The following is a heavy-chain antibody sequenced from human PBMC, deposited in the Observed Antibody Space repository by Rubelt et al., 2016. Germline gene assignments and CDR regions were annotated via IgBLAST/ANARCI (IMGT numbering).Heavy chain of an antibody. CDR2: ISYDGSNK. V-gene: IGHV3-30*04. D-gene: IGHD4-17*01. J-gene: IGHJ4*02. Sequence: QVQLVESGGGVVQPGRSLRLSCAASGFTFSSYAMHWVRQTPGKGLEWVAVISYDGSNKYYADSVKGRFTISRDNSKNTLYLQMNSLRAEDTAVYYCARDHFRGATVLRYWGQGTLVTVSS. CDR1: GFTFSSYA. CDR3: ARDHFRGATVLRY.